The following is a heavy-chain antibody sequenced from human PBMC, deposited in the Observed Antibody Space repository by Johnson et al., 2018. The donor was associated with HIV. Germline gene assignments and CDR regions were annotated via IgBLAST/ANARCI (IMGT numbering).Heavy chain of an antibody. V-gene: IGHV3-30*02. CDR1: GLAFSSYG. CDR2: IRYDVTKK. D-gene: IGHD5-12*01. J-gene: IGHJ3*02. Sequence: QVQLVESGGGVVQPGGSLRLSCAASGLAFSSYGMHWVRQAPGKGLEWVAFIRYDVTKKYYADSVKGRFTISRDNAKNSLYLQMNSLRAEDTAVYYCARGAVSGYVSVDAFHIWGQGTVVTVSS. CDR3: ARGAVSGYVSVDAFHI.